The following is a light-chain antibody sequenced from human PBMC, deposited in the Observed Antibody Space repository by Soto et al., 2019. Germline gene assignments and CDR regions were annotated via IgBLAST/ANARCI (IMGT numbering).Light chain of an antibody. J-gene: IGLJ1*01. CDR2: EVS. Sequence: QSVLTQPPSVSGAPGQSVTIPCTGTSSDVGNYNRVSWYHQAPGTAPKLMIYEVSNRPSGVPDRFSGSKSGNTASLSISGLQAEDEGDYYCGSYTTSPARFVFGPGTKVTVL. CDR3: GSYTTSPARFV. V-gene: IGLV2-18*02. CDR1: SSDVGNYNR.